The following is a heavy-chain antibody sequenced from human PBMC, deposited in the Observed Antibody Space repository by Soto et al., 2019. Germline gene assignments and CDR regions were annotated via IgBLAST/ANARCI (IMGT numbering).Heavy chain of an antibody. CDR2: IIPIFGTA. J-gene: IGHJ4*02. CDR1: GGTLRAYA. D-gene: IGHD5-12*01. CDR3: AREGSGYDEIIFDY. V-gene: IGHV1-69*06. Sequence: QVQLVQSGAEVKKPGSSVKVSCKASGGTLRAYASTGGQKAPGKGFGWMGGIIPIFGTANYAQKFQGRVTITADKSTSTAYMELSSLRSEDTAVYYCAREGSGYDEIIFDYWGQGTLVTVSS.